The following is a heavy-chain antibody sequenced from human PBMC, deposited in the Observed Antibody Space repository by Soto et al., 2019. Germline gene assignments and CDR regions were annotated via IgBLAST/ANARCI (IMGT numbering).Heavy chain of an antibody. D-gene: IGHD3-3*01. CDR2: ISYDGSNK. J-gene: IGHJ6*02. CDR3: ARDNFFGVVITLVYYYGMDV. CDR1: GFTFSSYA. V-gene: IGHV3-30-3*01. Sequence: GGSLRLSCAASGFTFSSYAMHGVRQAPGKGLEWVAVISYDGSNKYYADSVKGRFTISRDNSKNTLYLQMNSLRAEDTAVYYCARDNFFGVVITLVYYYGMDVWGQGTTVTVSS.